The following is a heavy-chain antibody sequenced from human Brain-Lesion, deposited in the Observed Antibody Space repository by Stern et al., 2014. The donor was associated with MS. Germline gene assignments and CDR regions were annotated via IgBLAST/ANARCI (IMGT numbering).Heavy chain of an antibody. CDR1: GYTFSSYD. CDR3: ARAVRNQLLSEY. V-gene: IGHV1-8*01. J-gene: IGHJ4*02. Sequence: QRGQSRAEVKKTGASGKGSCKDSGYTFSSYDITWGRKASGHGIEGMGCMNPYSGNTSYAQKFKGRVSMTSDPSISTVYMELTSLTSDDTAVYFCARAVRNQLLSEYWGQGTLVTVSS. D-gene: IGHD2-2*01. CDR2: MNPYSGNT.